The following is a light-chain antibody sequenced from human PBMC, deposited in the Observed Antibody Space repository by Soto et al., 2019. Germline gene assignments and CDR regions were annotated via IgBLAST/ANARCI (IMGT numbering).Light chain of an antibody. J-gene: IGKJ1*01. CDR3: QQYNIWPPWT. Sequence: EIVLTQSPAALSVSLGEGVTLSCRASQSVRANLAWYQQRPGQAPRLLIYGISTRAPDTPDRFSGSGSATEFTRTISSLQSEDSAVYYCQQYNIWPPWTFGQGTKVEIK. CDR1: QSVRAN. CDR2: GIS. V-gene: IGKV3-15*01.